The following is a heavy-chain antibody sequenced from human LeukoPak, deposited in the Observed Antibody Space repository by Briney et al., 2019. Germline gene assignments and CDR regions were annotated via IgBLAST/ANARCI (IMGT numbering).Heavy chain of an antibody. Sequence: GGSLRLSCSTSGFTFRHYGMHWVRQAPGKGLEWVSFIRSDGSFTHDADSVKGRFITSRDNAKKSLYLQMNSLRAEDTAVYYCARLRNVGGNPHPFNVWGQGTTVTVSS. CDR2: IRSDGSFT. V-gene: IGHV3-30*02. D-gene: IGHD4-23*01. CDR1: GFTFRHYG. CDR3: ARLRNVGGNPHPFNV. J-gene: IGHJ3*01.